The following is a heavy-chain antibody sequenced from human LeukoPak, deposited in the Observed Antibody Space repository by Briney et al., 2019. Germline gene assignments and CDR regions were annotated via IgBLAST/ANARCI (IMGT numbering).Heavy chain of an antibody. CDR1: GFTFSNYA. J-gene: IGHJ4*02. CDR2: ISGSGGGT. D-gene: IGHD2-15*01. Sequence: PGASLRLSCAASGFTFSNYAMSWVRQAPGKGLEWVSGISGSGGGTYYADSVKGRFTISRDNFKNTLHLQMNSLRAEETAVYYCAKGTASGGYPRMYYFDYWGQGTLVTVSS. V-gene: IGHV3-23*01. CDR3: AKGTASGGYPRMYYFDY.